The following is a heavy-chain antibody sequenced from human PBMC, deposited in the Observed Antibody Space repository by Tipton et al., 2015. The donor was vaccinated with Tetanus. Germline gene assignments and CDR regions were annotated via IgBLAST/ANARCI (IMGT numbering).Heavy chain of an antibody. CDR1: GGSVSSGGYY. V-gene: IGHV4-31*03. Sequence: TLSLTCTVSGGSVSSGGYYWSWIRQHPGKGLERIGDIYSSGSTYYSPSLKSRLTISIDTSKNQFSLKLNSVTAADTAVYYCARDQARGARGWNYFDYWGQGSLVTVSS. CDR3: ARDQARGARGWNYFDY. D-gene: IGHD1-26*01. J-gene: IGHJ4*02. CDR2: IYSSGST.